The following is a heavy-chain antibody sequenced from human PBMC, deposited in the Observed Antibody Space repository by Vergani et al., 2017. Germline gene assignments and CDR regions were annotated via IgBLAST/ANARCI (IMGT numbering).Heavy chain of an antibody. CDR3: ARFGPQMAPPHY. CDR1: GGSTSSGDYY. Sequence: QVQLQEPGPGLVKPSQPLSSSCPVSGGSTSSGDYYWTWIRQPAGKGLQYLGRIYTSGSTNYNPSLRSRLSMSRHTSKNPFSLKIMSVTATDTAVYYCARFGPQMAPPHYWGQGIMVTVSS. V-gene: IGHV4-61*02. CDR2: IYTSGST. J-gene: IGHJ4*02. D-gene: IGHD5-24*01.